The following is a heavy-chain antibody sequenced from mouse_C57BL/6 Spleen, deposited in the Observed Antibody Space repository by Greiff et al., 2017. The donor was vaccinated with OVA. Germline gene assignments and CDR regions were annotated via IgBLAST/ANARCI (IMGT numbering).Heavy chain of an antibody. CDR2: IWSDGST. Sequence: VQRVESGPGLVAPSQSLSITCTVSGFSLTSYGVHWVRQPPGKGLEWLVVIWSDGSTTYNSARRSRLSIIKDNSKSQVFVKMNSLQTDYTAMYYCARHYYGSSYWYFDVWGTGTTVTVSS. CDR1: GFSLTSYG. CDR3: ARHYYGSSYWYFDV. V-gene: IGHV2-6-1*01. J-gene: IGHJ1*03. D-gene: IGHD1-1*01.